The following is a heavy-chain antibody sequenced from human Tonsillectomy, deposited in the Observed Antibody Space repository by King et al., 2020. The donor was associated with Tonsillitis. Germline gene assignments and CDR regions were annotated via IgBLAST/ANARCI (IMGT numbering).Heavy chain of an antibody. J-gene: IGHJ4*02. D-gene: IGHD3-3*01. CDR2: INWNSGTI. V-gene: IGHV3-9*01. CDR3: AKAYFGVLTPFDH. Sequence: VQLVESGGGVVQPGRSLRLSCAASGFIFEDFAMHWVRQAPGKGLEWVSLINWNSGTIGYADSLKGRFTISRDNAKNFLYLQMNSLSAEDTALYYCAKAYFGVLTPFDHWGQGTLVTVSS. CDR1: GFIFEDFA.